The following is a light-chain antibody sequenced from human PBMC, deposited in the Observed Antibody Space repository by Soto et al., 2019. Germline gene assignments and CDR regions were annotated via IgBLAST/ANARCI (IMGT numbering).Light chain of an antibody. J-gene: IGKJ3*01. CDR2: GAS. CDR1: QSVTNNY. CDR3: QQYGGSPLVT. V-gene: IGKV3-20*01. Sequence: EIVLTQSPGTLSLSPGERATLSCRASQSVTNNYLAWYQQRPGQAPRLLIYGASSRATGIPDRFSGSGSGADFTLTISRLEPEDFAVYYCQQYGGSPLVTFGPGTKVDLK.